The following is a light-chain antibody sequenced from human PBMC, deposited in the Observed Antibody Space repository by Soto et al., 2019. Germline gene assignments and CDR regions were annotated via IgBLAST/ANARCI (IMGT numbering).Light chain of an antibody. CDR1: SSDVGGYNY. CDR2: EVS. V-gene: IGLV2-14*01. J-gene: IGLJ1*01. Sequence: QSVLTQPASVSGSPGQSITISCTGTSSDVGGYNYVPWSQQHPGKAPQLMIYEVSKRPSGVPNRFSGSKSGNTASLTISGLQAEDEADYYCSSYTSSSTYVFGTGTKVTV. CDR3: SSYTSSSTYV.